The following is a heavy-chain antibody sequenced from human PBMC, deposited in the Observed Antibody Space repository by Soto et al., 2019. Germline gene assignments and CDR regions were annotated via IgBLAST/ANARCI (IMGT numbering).Heavy chain of an antibody. V-gene: IGHV4-34*01. CDR1: GGSFSGYS. J-gene: IGHJ5*02. CDR2: INHSGST. CDR3: ARSGGRYQNWFDP. D-gene: IGHD2-15*01. Sequence: SETLSLTCAVYGGSFSGYSWSWIRQPPGKGLEWIGEINHSGSTNYNPSLKSRVTISVDTSKNQFSLKLSSVTAADTAVYYCARSGGRYQNWFDPWGQGTLVT.